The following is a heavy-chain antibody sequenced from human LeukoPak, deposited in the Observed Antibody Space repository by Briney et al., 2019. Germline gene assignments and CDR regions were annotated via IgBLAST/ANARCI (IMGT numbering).Heavy chain of an antibody. D-gene: IGHD6-19*01. CDR1: GFTFSSYA. Sequence: GGSLRLSCAASGFTFSSYAMSWARQAPGKGLEWVSAISGSGGSTYYADSVKGRFTISRDNSKNTLYLQMNSLRAEDTAVYYCAKDKAQKRSRAVAGSSSDYWGQGTLVTVSS. V-gene: IGHV3-23*01. CDR2: ISGSGGST. J-gene: IGHJ4*02. CDR3: AKDKAQKRSRAVAGSSSDY.